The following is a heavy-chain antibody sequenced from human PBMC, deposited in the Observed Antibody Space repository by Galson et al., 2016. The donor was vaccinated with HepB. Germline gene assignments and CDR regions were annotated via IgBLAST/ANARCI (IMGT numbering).Heavy chain of an antibody. CDR1: GFAFNSFS. CDR2: INSSSAYI. V-gene: IGHV3-21*01. Sequence: SLRLSCAASGFAFNSFSMNWVRQSPGKGLEWVSSINSSSAYIYYADSVKGRFTISRDNAKNSLYLQMNSLRAEDTAVYYCARGRGSSWYYFDNWGQGTLVTVSS. J-gene: IGHJ4*02. CDR3: ARGRGSSWYYFDN. D-gene: IGHD6-13*01.